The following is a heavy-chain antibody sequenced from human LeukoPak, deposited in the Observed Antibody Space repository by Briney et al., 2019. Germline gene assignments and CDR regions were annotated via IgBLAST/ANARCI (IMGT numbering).Heavy chain of an antibody. V-gene: IGHV1-2*02. CDR3: ASGANVAY. CDR1: GYTFTAYY. Sequence: ASVNVSCTASGYTFTAYYMHWVRQAPGQGLEWMGWINSNSGATDYAQKFQGRVTMTRDTSISTAYMELSSLRSDDTAVYFCASGANVAYWGQGTLVTVSS. D-gene: IGHD4/OR15-4a*01. J-gene: IGHJ4*02. CDR2: INSNSGAT.